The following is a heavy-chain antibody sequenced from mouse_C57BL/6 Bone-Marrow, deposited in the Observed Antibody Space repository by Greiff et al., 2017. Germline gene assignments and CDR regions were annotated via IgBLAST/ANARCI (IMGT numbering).Heavy chain of an antibody. V-gene: IGHV1-82*01. CDR2: IYPGDGDT. CDR1: GYAFSSSW. J-gene: IGHJ4*01. CDR3: ARRGYAMDY. Sequence: QVQLQQSGPELVKPGASVKISCKASGYAFSSSWMNWVKQRPGKGLEWIGRIYPGDGDTNYNGKVKGKATLTADKSSSTAYMQLSRLTSEDSAVYFCARRGYAMDYWGQGTSVTVSS.